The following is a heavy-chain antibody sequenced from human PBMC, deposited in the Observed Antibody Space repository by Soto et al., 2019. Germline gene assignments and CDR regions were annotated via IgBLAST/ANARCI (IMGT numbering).Heavy chain of an antibody. D-gene: IGHD1-20*01. Sequence: QVQLVQSGAEVKKPGSSVRVSCKASGGTLRSHAINWVRQAPGQGLEWMGGIIPIFGSPNYAQKCQGRVKITADESSITAYMELRSLRSEDTAVYYCEGTVEITYYHGMDVWGQGTTVTVSS. J-gene: IGHJ6*02. V-gene: IGHV1-69*01. CDR2: IIPIFGSP. CDR3: EGTVEITYYHGMDV. CDR1: GGTLRSHA.